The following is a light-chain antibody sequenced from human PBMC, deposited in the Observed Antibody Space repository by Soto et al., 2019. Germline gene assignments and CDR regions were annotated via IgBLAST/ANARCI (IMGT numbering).Light chain of an antibody. CDR3: NSYTLSSTYV. CDR1: SSDVGAYNY. V-gene: IGLV2-14*01. Sequence: QSALTQPASVSGSPGQSITISCPGTSSDVGAYNYVSWYQQHPGKAPKLIIYDVSNRPSGVSDRFSGSKSGNTASLTISGLQAEDEADYYCNSYTLSSTYVFGPGTKLTVL. CDR2: DVS. J-gene: IGLJ1*01.